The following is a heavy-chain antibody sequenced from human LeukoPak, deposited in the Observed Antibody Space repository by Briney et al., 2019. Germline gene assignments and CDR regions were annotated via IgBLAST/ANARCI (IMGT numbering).Heavy chain of an antibody. Sequence: ASVKVSCKVSGYTLTELSMHWVRQAPGKGLEWMGGFDPEDGETIYAQKFQGRVTMTEDTSTDTAYMELSSLRSEDTAVYYCATDTPILRYYGSGSPYYYYMDVWGKGTTVTASS. V-gene: IGHV1-24*01. CDR1: GYTLTELS. CDR2: FDPEDGET. CDR3: ATDTPILRYYGSGSPYYYYMDV. J-gene: IGHJ6*03. D-gene: IGHD3-10*01.